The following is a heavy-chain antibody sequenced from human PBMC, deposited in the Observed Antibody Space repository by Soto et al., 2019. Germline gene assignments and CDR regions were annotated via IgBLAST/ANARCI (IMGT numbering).Heavy chain of an antibody. CDR1: GFTCSSYI. J-gene: IGHJ6*02. V-gene: IGHV3-48*02. D-gene: IGHD3-3*01. Sequence: EVQLVESGGGLVQPGGSLRLSCAASGFTCSSYIMNWVRQAPGKGLEWVSYISSRSSTIYYADSVKGRFTISRDTAKNSLYLQMHSLRDEDTAVYYWARYGDFWSGPYYYYGMDVWGQGTTVTVAS. CDR2: ISSRSSTI. CDR3: ARYGDFWSGPYYYYGMDV.